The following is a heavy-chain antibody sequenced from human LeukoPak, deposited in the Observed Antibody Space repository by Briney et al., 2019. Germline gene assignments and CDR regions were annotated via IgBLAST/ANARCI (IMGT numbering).Heavy chain of an antibody. CDR1: GGSFSGYY. CDR2: INHSGST. D-gene: IGHD6-13*01. J-gene: IGHJ4*02. CDR3: ARDGNWYSSSWFDY. V-gene: IGHV4-34*01. Sequence: PSETLSLTCAVYGGSFSGYYWSWIRQPPGKGLEWIGEINHSGSTNYNPSLKSRVTISVDTSKNQFSLKLSSVTAADTAVYYCARDGNWYSSSWFDYWAREPWSPSPQ.